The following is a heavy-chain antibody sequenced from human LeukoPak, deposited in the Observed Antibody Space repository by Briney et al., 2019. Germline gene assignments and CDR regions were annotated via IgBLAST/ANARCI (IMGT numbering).Heavy chain of an antibody. J-gene: IGHJ4*02. CDR1: GFTFSSYG. CDR3: AGDSSGYPADY. Sequence: GGSLRLSCAASGFTFSSYGMHWVRQAPGKGLEWVAVISYDGSKKYYADSVKGRFTISRDNSKNTLYLQMSSLRGDDTAVYYCAGDSSGYPADYWGQGTLVTVSS. CDR2: ISYDGSKK. V-gene: IGHV3-30*03. D-gene: IGHD3-22*01.